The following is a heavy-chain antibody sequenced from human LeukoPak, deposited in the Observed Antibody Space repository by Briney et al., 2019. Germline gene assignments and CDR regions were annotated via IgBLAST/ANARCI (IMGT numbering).Heavy chain of an antibody. CDR1: GYTFTSYY. CDR3: ARTYSSSWYSYYYMDV. V-gene: IGHV1-46*01. D-gene: IGHD6-13*01. Sequence: ASVKVSCKASGYTFTSYYMHWVRQAPGQGLEWMGIINPSGGSTSYAQKFQGRVTMTSKTTISTAYMELSSLRSEDTAVYYCARTYSSSWYSYYYMDVWGKGTTVTISS. CDR2: INPSGGST. J-gene: IGHJ6*03.